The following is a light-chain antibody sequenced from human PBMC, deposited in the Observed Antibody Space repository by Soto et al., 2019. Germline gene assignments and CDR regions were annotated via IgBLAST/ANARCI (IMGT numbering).Light chain of an antibody. CDR2: DTS. Sequence: QAVVTQEPSPTVSPGGTVTLTCGSSTGAVTSGHYPYWFQQKSGQAPRALIYDTSNKHSWTPARFSGSLLGGKAALTLSGAQPEDEAEYYCLLSFSGTHVVFGGGTKVTVL. CDR1: TGAVTSGHY. CDR3: LLSFSGTHVV. V-gene: IGLV7-46*01. J-gene: IGLJ2*01.